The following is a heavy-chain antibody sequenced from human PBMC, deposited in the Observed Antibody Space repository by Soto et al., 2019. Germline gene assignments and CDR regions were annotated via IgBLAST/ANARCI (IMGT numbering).Heavy chain of an antibody. CDR1: GDSIGGNN. D-gene: IGHD1-26*01. CDR2: VYMSESN. Sequence: PSETLSLTCTVSGDSIGGNNWVWIRQAAGQGLEWIGCVYMSESNNYNPSLKRRVIMSIDASNNHFSLDLKCVIAADTAVYYCARTVGAAYYFDFWGQGALVTVSS. CDR3: ARTVGAAYYFDF. V-gene: IGHV4-4*07. J-gene: IGHJ4*02.